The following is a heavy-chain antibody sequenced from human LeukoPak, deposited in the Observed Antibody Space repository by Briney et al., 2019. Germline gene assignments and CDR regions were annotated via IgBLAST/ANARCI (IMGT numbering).Heavy chain of an antibody. D-gene: IGHD1-26*01. Sequence: GGSLRLSCAASGFTFSSYWMSWVRQAPGKGLEWVANINQGGSDKHYVDSRFTISRDNANNSLYLQMNSPRAEDTAVYYCVRESRSGGYSGYWGQGTLVTVSS. J-gene: IGHJ4*02. CDR1: GFTFSSYW. CDR3: VRESRSGGYSGY. V-gene: IGHV3-7*01. CDR2: INQGGSDK.